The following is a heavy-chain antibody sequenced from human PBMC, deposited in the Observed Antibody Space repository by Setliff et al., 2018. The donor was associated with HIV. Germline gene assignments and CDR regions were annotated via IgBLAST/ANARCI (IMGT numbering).Heavy chain of an antibody. CDR2: ISTYNGNT. Sequence: GASVKVSCKASGYMFTSYGIGWVRQAPGQGLEWMGWISTYNGNTNYAPQFQGRVSVTTDTATTTVHMELRSLRSDDTAMYYCARDTDYSNPDYWGQGTLVTSPQ. V-gene: IGHV1-18*01. D-gene: IGHD4-4*01. J-gene: IGHJ4*02. CDR3: ARDTDYSNPDY. CDR1: GYMFTSYG.